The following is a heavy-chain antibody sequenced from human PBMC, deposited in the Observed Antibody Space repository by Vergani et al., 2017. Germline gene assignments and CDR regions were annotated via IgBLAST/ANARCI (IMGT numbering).Heavy chain of an antibody. CDR1: GFTFGSYS. D-gene: IGHD3-16*01. V-gene: IGHV3-21*01. CDR3: ARKTFYYDNIKGWFGP. CDR2: ISSSSSYR. J-gene: IGHJ5*02. Sequence: EVQLVESGGGLVKPGGSLRLSCVASGFTFGSYSMNWVRQAPGKGLEWVSFISSSSSYRYYADSVKGRFTISRDNGEYSLLLQMNSLRAEDTAVYYCARKTFYYDNIKGWFGPWGQGTLVTVSS.